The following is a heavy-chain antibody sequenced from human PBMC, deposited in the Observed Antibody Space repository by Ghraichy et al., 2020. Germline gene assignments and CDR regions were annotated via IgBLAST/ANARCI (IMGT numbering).Heavy chain of an antibody. V-gene: IGHV2-5*01. CDR2: IYWNDDK. CDR1: GFSLSTSGVG. CDR3: AHRLVSYNSPNHIPGWFDP. J-gene: IGHJ5*02. Sequence: SGPTLVKPTQTLTLTCTFSGFSLSTSGVGVGWIRQPPGKALEWLALIYWNDDKRYSPSLKSRLTITKDTSKNQVVLTMTNMDPVDTATYYCAHRLVSYNSPNHIPGWFDPWGQGTLVTVSS. D-gene: IGHD1-20*01.